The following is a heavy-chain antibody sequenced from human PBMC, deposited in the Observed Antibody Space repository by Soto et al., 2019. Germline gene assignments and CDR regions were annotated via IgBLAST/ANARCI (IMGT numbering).Heavy chain of an antibody. CDR3: ARHRPLGRKYYYDSSGTGNAFDI. Sequence: SETLSLTCAVYGGSFSGYYWSWIRQPPGKGLEWIGEINHSGSTNYNPSLKSRVTISVDTSKNQFSLKLSSVTAADTAVYYCARHRPLGRKYYYDSSGTGNAFDIWGQGTMVTVS. CDR1: GGSFSGYY. J-gene: IGHJ3*02. D-gene: IGHD3-22*01. V-gene: IGHV4-34*01. CDR2: INHSGST.